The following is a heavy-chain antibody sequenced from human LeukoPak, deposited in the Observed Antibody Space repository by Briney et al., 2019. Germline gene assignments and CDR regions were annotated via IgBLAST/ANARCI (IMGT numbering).Heavy chain of an antibody. CDR2: ISGSGGST. V-gene: IGHV3-23*01. CDR3: AKEADYYDSSSYYFDY. J-gene: IGHJ4*02. CDR1: GFTFSSYA. D-gene: IGHD3-22*01. Sequence: GGSLRLSCAASGFTFSSYAMSWVRQAPGKGLEWVSAISGSGGSTYYADSVKGRFTISRDNSKNTLYLQMNSLRAEDTAVYYCAKEADYYDSSSYYFDYWGQGTLVTVSS.